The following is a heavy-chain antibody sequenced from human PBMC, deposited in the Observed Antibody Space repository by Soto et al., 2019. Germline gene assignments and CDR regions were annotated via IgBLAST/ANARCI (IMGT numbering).Heavy chain of an antibody. CDR2: IYYSGST. D-gene: IGHD3-22*01. Sequence: SETLSPTCTVPGGSISSYHCSWTWQPPVKGLEWIGYIYYSGSTNYNPSLKSRVTISVDTSKNQFSLKLSSVTAADTAVYYCAREITMIVRGTALDIWGQGTMVT. J-gene: IGHJ3*02. V-gene: IGHV4-59*01. CDR3: AREITMIVRGTALDI. CDR1: GGSISSYH.